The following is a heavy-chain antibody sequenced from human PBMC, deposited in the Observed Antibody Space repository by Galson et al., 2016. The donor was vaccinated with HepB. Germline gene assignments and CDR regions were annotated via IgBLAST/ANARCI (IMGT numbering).Heavy chain of an antibody. CDR3: AKEGCYYDSSGCGFDY. CDR2: ISSSSNYI. CDR1: GFTFSSYS. J-gene: IGHJ4*02. D-gene: IGHD3-22*01. Sequence: SLRLSCAASGFTFSSYSMNWVRQAPGKGLEWVSSISSSSNYIYYADSVKGRFTISRDNAKNSLYLQMSSLRAEDTAVYYCAKEGCYYDSSGCGFDYWGQGTLVTVSS. V-gene: IGHV3-21*01.